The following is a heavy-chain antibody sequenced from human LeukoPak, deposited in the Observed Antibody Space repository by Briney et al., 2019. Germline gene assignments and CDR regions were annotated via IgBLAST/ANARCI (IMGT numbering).Heavy chain of an antibody. D-gene: IGHD3-16*01. Sequence: PSETLSLTCAVSGGPVSSGGYYWSWIRQPPGKGLEWIGYMYYTGSTNSNPSLKSRVTISGDTSKNQFSLKLSSVTAADTAVYYCARALLRPWFDPWGQGTLVTVSS. CDR1: GGPVSSGGYY. CDR3: ARALLRPWFDP. J-gene: IGHJ5*02. V-gene: IGHV4-61*08. CDR2: MYYTGST.